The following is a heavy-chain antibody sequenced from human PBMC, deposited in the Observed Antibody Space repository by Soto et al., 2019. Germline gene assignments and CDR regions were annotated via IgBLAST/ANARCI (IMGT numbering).Heavy chain of an antibody. Sequence: EVQLVASGGGWVQPGGSMRLSCVASGFTFSSHSMDWVRQAPGKGLEWVSYISGGGTTTYYADSVKGRFTISRDNAKNSLYLQMNSLRAEDTAVYYCARSSRSSLLDYWGQGTLVTVSS. J-gene: IGHJ4*02. D-gene: IGHD6-6*01. CDR3: ARSSRSSLLDY. V-gene: IGHV3-48*01. CDR2: ISGGGTTT. CDR1: GFTFSSHS.